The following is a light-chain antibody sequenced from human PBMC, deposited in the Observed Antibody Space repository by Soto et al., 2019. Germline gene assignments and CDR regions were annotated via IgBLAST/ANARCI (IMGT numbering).Light chain of an antibody. CDR3: QQSGSSRSIT. CDR1: QSVSSSY. CDR2: GAS. J-gene: IGKJ5*01. Sequence: EIVLTQSPGTLSLSPGERATLSCRASQSVSSSYLAWYQQKPGQAPRLLIYGASSRATGIPDRFSGSGSGTDFTLTISRLEPEDFAVYYCQQSGSSRSITFGQGTRLEIK. V-gene: IGKV3-20*01.